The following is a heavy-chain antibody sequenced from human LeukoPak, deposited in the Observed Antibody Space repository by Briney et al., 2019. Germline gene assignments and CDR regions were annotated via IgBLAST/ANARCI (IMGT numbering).Heavy chain of an antibody. Sequence: GGSLRLSCAPSGFTFSTYAMHWVRKAPGRGLEWVSLICGSGGSTYYADSVKGRFTISRDNSKNTLYLQMNSLRAEDTAVYYCAKAVPIRGVIIRTYFDYWGQGTLVTVSS. V-gene: IGHV3-23*01. CDR1: GFTFSTYA. D-gene: IGHD3-10*01. CDR2: ICGSGGST. J-gene: IGHJ4*02. CDR3: AKAVPIRGVIIRTYFDY.